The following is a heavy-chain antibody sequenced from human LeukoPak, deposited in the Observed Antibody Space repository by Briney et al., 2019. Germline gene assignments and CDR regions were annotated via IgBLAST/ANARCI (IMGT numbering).Heavy chain of an antibody. V-gene: IGHV3-30*18. Sequence: GGSLRLSCAASGFTFSDYGMHWVRQAPGKGLEWVAVIANGGRDKKYADSVRGRFTISRDNSKNTVYLQMNSLRAEDTAVFYCVKDMKIKAAGYYFDYWGQGTLVTVSS. CDR3: VKDMKIKAAGYYFDY. D-gene: IGHD6-13*01. J-gene: IGHJ4*02. CDR2: IANGGRDK. CDR1: GFTFSDYG.